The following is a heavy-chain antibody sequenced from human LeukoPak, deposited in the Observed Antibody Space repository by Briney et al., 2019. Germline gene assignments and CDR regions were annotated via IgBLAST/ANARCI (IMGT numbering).Heavy chain of an antibody. CDR1: GYTFTSYD. Sequence: ASVKVSCKASGYTFTSYDINWVRQATGQGLEWMGWMNPNSGNTGYAQKFQGRVTITRNTSISTAYMELSSLRSEDTAVYYCAKSRHPYNWNDGAFFDYWGQGTLVTVSS. D-gene: IGHD1-20*01. CDR3: AKSRHPYNWNDGAFFDY. V-gene: IGHV1-8*03. J-gene: IGHJ4*02. CDR2: MNPNSGNT.